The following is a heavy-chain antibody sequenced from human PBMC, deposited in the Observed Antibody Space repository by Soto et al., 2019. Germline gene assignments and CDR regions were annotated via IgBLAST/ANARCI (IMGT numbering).Heavy chain of an antibody. D-gene: IGHD5-18*01. CDR3: ASMVTGWFDP. CDR1: GGSISSYY. Sequence: PSETLSLTCTVSGGSISSYYWSWIRQPPGKGLEWIGYIYYSGSTNYNPSLKSRVTISVDTSKNQFSLKLSSVTAADTAVYYCASMVTGWFDPWGQGTLVTVSS. CDR2: IYYSGST. V-gene: IGHV4-59*01. J-gene: IGHJ5*02.